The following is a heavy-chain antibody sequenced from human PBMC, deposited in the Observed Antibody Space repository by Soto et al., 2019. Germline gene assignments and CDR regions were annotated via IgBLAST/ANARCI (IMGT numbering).Heavy chain of an antibody. J-gene: IGHJ3*01. CDR3: ARDVSPGVLDV. CDR1: GGSISSSSYY. Sequence: AETRSLTFTVSGGSISSSSYYWGWIRQAPVMGLEWIGSMYCSGSTNYNPSLKSRVTSSADTSTNQFSRKLSSLTAADTAVYYCARDVSPGVLDVWAQGTMDTVSS. V-gene: IGHV4-39*07. D-gene: IGHD2-8*01. CDR2: MYCSGST.